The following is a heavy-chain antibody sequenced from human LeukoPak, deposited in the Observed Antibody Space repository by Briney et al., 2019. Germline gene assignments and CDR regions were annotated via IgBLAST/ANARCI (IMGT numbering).Heavy chain of an antibody. J-gene: IGHJ4*02. V-gene: IGHV3-21*01. CDR2: ISSSSSYI. CDR3: ARDGQTGTTVY. Sequence: GGSLRLSCAASGFTFSSYSMNWVRQAPGKGLEWVSSISSSSSYIYYADSVKGRFTISRDNAKNSLHLQMNSLRAEDAAVYYCARDGQTGTTVYWGQGTLVTVSS. D-gene: IGHD1-7*01. CDR1: GFTFSSYS.